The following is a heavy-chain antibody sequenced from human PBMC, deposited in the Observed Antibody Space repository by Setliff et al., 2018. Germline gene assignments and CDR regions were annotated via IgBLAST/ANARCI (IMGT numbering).Heavy chain of an antibody. J-gene: IGHJ5*02. Sequence: SETLSLTCTVSGGSISSSSYYWGWIRQPPGKGLEWIGHIYTSGSTNYNPSLKSRVTISVDTSKNQFSLKLSSVTAADTAVYYCARQEDYYGSGRSDVDWFDPWGQGTLVTVS. CDR1: GGSISSSSYY. V-gene: IGHV4-61*05. CDR3: ARQEDYYGSGRSDVDWFDP. D-gene: IGHD3-10*01. CDR2: IYTSGST.